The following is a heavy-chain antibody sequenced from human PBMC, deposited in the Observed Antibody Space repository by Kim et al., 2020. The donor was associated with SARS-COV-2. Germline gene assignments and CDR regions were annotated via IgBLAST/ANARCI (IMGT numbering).Heavy chain of an antibody. CDR3: AKVRRRPGSYAPGASSSGMDV. D-gene: IGHD3-16*01. V-gene: IGHV3-23*01. CDR2: ISGSGGST. Sequence: GGSLRLSCAASGFTFSSYAMSWVRQAPGKGLEWVSAISGSGGSTYYADSVKGRFTISRDNSKNTLYLQMNSLRAEDTAVYYCAKVRRRPGSYAPGASSSGMDVWGQGTTVTVSS. J-gene: IGHJ6*02. CDR1: GFTFSSYA.